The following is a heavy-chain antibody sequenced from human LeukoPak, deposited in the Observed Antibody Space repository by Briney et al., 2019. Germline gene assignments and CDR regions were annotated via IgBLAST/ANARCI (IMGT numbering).Heavy chain of an antibody. V-gene: IGHV1-8*03. D-gene: IGHD4-11*01. CDR1: GYTFTSYD. Sequence: SVKVSCKASGYTFTSYDINWVRQATGQGLEWMGWMNPNSGNTGYAQKFQGRVTITADESTSTAYMELSSLRSEDTAVYYCAIQSDAFDIWGQGTMVTVSS. CDR3: AIQSDAFDI. J-gene: IGHJ3*02. CDR2: MNPNSGNT.